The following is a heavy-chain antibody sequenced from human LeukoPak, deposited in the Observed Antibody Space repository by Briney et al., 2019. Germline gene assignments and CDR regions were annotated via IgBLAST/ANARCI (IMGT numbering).Heavy chain of an antibody. CDR3: GMLLSNGLFDY. V-gene: IGHV1-2*02. Sequence: ASVKVSCKASGYTFTGYYMHWVRQAPGQGLEWMGYIYPNSGATKYAQKFQGRVTMTRDTFISTAYMELSGLGSDDTAVYYCGMLLSNGLFDYWGQGSLVTVSS. CDR1: GYTFTGYY. CDR2: IYPNSGAT. J-gene: IGHJ4*02.